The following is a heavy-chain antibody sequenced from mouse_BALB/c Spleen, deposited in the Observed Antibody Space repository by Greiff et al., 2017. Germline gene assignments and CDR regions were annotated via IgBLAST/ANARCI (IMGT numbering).Heavy chain of an antibody. CDR3: ASKYGNYPFY. CDR2: ISYSGST. Sequence: DVKLQESGPGLVKPSQSLSLTCTVTGYSITSDYAWNWIRQFPGNKLEWMGYISYSGSTSYNPSLKSRISITRDTSKNQFFLQLNSVTTEDTATYYCASKYGNYPFYGGQGTLVTVSA. J-gene: IGHJ3*01. D-gene: IGHD2-10*02. CDR1: GYSITSDYA. V-gene: IGHV3-2*02.